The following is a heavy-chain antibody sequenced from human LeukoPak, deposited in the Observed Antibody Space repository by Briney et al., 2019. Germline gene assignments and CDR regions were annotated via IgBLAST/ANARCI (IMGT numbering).Heavy chain of an antibody. D-gene: IGHD3-10*01. CDR1: GFTFSSYW. J-gene: IGHJ6*03. CDR2: IKQDGSEK. V-gene: IGHV3-7*03. CDR3: SWIRGVHGSYYMDV. Sequence: GGSLRLSCAASGFTFSSYWMSWVRQAPGKGLEWVANIKQDGSEKYYVDSVKGRFTISRDNAKNSLYLQMNSLKTEDTAVYYCSWIRGVHGSYYMDVWGKGTTVTVSS.